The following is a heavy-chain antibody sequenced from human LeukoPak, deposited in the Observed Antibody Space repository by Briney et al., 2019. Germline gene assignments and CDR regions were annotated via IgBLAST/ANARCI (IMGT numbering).Heavy chain of an antibody. CDR1: GYSFTSYW. Sequence: GESLKISCRGSGYSFTSYWIAWVRQMPGKGLEWMGIIYPGDSDTRYSPSFQGQVTISADKSISTAYLQWSSLKASDTAMYYCARQPYYYDSSGYYFDYWGQGTLVTVSS. CDR2: IYPGDSDT. D-gene: IGHD3-22*01. V-gene: IGHV5-51*01. J-gene: IGHJ4*02. CDR3: ARQPYYYDSSGYYFDY.